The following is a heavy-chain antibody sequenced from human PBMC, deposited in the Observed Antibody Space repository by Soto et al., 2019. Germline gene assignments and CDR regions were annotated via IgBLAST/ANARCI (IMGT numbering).Heavy chain of an antibody. Sequence: SETLSLTCTVSGGSISSYYWSWIRQPAGKGLEWIGRIYTSGSTNYNPSPKSRVTMSVDTSKNQFSLKLSSVTAADTAVYYCARDHRSSSSDYSYRMDVWGKGTPVTLS. CDR3: ARDHRSSSSDYSYRMDV. CDR1: GGSISSYY. V-gene: IGHV4-4*07. CDR2: IYTSGST. J-gene: IGHJ6*04. D-gene: IGHD6-6*01.